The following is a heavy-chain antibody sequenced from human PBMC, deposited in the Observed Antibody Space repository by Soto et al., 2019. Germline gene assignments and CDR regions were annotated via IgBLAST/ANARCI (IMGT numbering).Heavy chain of an antibody. CDR3: ATRPGVGSRRYYFDY. V-gene: IGHV1-24*01. CDR2: FDPEDGET. D-gene: IGHD3-10*01. CDR1: GYIFTIYG. J-gene: IGHJ4*02. Sequence: GSVKVSCKASGYIFTIYGISSVRQAPGKGREWIGGFDPEDGETIYAQRFQGRVTMTEDTSTVTAYMELSSLRSGDTAVYYCATRPGVGSRRYYFDYWGQGTLVTVSS.